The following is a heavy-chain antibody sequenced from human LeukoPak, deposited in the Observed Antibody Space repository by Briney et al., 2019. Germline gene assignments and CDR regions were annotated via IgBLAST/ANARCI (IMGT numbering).Heavy chain of an antibody. Sequence: GASVKLSCKASGYTFTSYAMHWGRQAPGQGLEWMGRFIPIVGIANYAQKFQGRVTITADKSTSTAYMDLSSLRSEDTAVYYCARDLSPQPILEWLLGYYYYGMDVWGQGTTVTVSS. CDR2: FIPIVGIA. J-gene: IGHJ6*02. V-gene: IGHV1-69*04. D-gene: IGHD3-3*01. CDR3: ARDLSPQPILEWLLGYYYYGMDV. CDR1: GYTFTSYA.